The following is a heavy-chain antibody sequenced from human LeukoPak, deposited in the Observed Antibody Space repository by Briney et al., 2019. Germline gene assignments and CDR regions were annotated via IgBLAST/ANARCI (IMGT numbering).Heavy chain of an antibody. J-gene: IGHJ4*02. CDR3: AKQSRDGSKTRGYYFDY. D-gene: IGHD3-3*01. Sequence: GESLKISCQVSGYSFTNYCIGWVRQVPGKGLESMGIIYPADSDTTYSPSFQGQVTISADKSISTVCLQWSSLKASDTAMYYCAKQSRDGSKTRGYYFDYWGQGTLVTVSS. CDR1: GYSFTNYC. CDR2: IYPADSDT. V-gene: IGHV5-51*01.